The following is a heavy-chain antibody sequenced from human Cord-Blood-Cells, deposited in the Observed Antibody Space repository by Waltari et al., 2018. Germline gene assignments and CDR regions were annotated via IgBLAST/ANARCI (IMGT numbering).Heavy chain of an antibody. CDR2: INAGNGNT. CDR1: GYTVPSYA. V-gene: IGHV1-3*01. Sequence: VQLVQPGAAVKRPGASVNVSCKASGYTVPSYAMHWVRQATGQRLKRMKWINAGNGNTKYSQKVQGRGTITRDTSASTAYMVLSSLRAEDTDVYYCARGGDYGDYAEYFQHWGQGTLVTVSS. D-gene: IGHD4-17*01. CDR3: ARGGDYGDYAEYFQH. J-gene: IGHJ1*01.